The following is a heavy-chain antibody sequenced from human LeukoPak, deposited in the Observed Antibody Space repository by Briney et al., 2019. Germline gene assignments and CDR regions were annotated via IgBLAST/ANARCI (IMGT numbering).Heavy chain of an antibody. Sequence: SVKVSCKASGGTFSSYAISWVRQAPGQGLEWMGGIIPIFGTANYAQKFQGRVTITTDESTSTAYMELSSLRSEDTAVYYCARGAVPGSWFDPWGQGTLVTVSS. D-gene: IGHD6-19*01. CDR1: GGTFSSYA. J-gene: IGHJ5*02. CDR2: IIPIFGTA. CDR3: ARGAVPGSWFDP. V-gene: IGHV1-69*05.